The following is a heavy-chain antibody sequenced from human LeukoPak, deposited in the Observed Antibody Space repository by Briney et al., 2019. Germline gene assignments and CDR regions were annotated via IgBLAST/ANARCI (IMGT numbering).Heavy chain of an antibody. Sequence: GGSLRPSCAASGFTLSDYSMHWIRQAPGKGLEYVSAISSSGHRTYYADSVKGRFTISRDNSKNTLYLQMGSLRAGDMAVYYCARVGNSGAFDIWGQETMVTVS. CDR2: ISSSGHRT. CDR3: ARVGNSGAFDI. D-gene: IGHD3-10*01. V-gene: IGHV3-64*02. J-gene: IGHJ3*02. CDR1: GFTLSDYS.